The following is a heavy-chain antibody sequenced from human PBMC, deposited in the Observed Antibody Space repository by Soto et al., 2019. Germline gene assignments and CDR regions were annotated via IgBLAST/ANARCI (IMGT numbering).Heavy chain of an antibody. D-gene: IGHD3-3*02. CDR3: GRGKHFAFDY. CDR2: IYYRSKWYN. J-gene: IGHJ4*02. V-gene: IGHV6-1*01. Sequence: QVQLQQSGPGLVKPSQTLSLSCAISGDSISSNSVAWHWIRQSPSRGLEWLGRIYYRSKWYNDYAISVKSRITINPDTSKNQFSLQLNSVTPDDTAVYYCGRGKHFAFDYWGQGAQVTVSS. CDR1: GDSISSNSVA.